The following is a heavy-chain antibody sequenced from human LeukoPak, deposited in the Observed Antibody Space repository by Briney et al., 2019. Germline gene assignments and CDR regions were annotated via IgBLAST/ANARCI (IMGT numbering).Heavy chain of an antibody. CDR3: ARMYYYDSSGYQFDY. V-gene: IGHV1-69*05. CDR1: GYTFTSYG. Sequence: ASVKVSCKASGYTFTSYGISWVRQAPGQGLEWMGGIIPIFGAANYAQKFHGRVTITTDESTSTAYMELSSLRSEDTAVYYCARMYYYDSSGYQFDYWGQGTLVTVSS. D-gene: IGHD3-22*01. J-gene: IGHJ4*02. CDR2: IIPIFGAA.